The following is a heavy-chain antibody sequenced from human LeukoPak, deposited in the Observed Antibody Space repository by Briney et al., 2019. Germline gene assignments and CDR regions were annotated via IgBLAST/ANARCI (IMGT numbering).Heavy chain of an antibody. V-gene: IGHV4-31*03. Sequence: PSETLSLTCPVSGGSISSAGYYWSWIRQHPGKGPELIVYIYYIGTAHYNPSLKSRVYISVDTSKNNFSLKLDSVTAADTAVYYCARLSGYDTGGHPQYFFDYWGQGILVTVSS. J-gene: IGHJ4*02. D-gene: IGHD2-8*02. CDR2: IYYIGTA. CDR3: ARLSGYDTGGHPQYFFDY. CDR1: GGSISSAGYY.